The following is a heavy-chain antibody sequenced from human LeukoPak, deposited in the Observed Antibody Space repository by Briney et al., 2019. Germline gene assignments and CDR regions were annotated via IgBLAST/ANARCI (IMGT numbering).Heavy chain of an antibody. Sequence: SETLSLTCTVSGGSISNKYWSWIRQPPGKGLEWIGYIYYSGSTNYNPSLKSRVTILVDTSKNQFSLKLSSVTAADTAVYYCARAMSIAARLQTIFDYWAREPWSPSPQ. D-gene: IGHD6-6*01. CDR2: IYYSGST. CDR1: GGSISNKY. V-gene: IGHV4-59*01. CDR3: ARAMSIAARLQTIFDY. J-gene: IGHJ4*02.